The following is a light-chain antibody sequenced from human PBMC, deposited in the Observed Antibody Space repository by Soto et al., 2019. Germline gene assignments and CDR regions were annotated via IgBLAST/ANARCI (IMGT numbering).Light chain of an antibody. J-gene: IGKJ1*01. CDR2: WAS. V-gene: IGKV4-1*01. CDR1: QNVLYSSNNHHY. CDR3: HHYYTTPPA. Sequence: IVMTQSPDSLAVSLGETATINCRSSQNVLYSSNNHHYVAWYQQKAGQPPKLLIYWASTRESGVPQRFSGSGSGTDFTLTISDLQAEDVAVYFCHHYYTTPPAFGQGTRVEVK.